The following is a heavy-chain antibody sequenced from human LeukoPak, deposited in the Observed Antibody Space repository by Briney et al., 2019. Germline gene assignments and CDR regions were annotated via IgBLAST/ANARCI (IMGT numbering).Heavy chain of an antibody. CDR3: ARRRYCNTVSCYYFDS. CDR1: GGSLNTYY. V-gene: IGHV4-59*08. Sequence: PSETLSLTCTVSGGSLNTYYWSWIRQPPGKGLEWIGYIYYSGSTTYNPSLKTRVPFSVDASKTQFSLELSSVTAADTAVYYCARRRYCNTVSCYYFDSWGQGTLVTVSS. J-gene: IGHJ4*02. D-gene: IGHD2-2*01. CDR2: IYYSGST.